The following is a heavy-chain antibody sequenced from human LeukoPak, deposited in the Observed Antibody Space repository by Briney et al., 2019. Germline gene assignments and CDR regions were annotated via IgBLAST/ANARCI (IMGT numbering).Heavy chain of an antibody. J-gene: IGHJ6*02. CDR1: GYTFTSYA. CDR2: INTNTGNP. CDR3: ARVLAASGDGMDV. V-gene: IGHV7-4-1*02. D-gene: IGHD3-10*01. Sequence: GASVTVSSTASGYTFTSYAMNWVRQAPGQGLEWMGWINTNTGNPTYAQGFTGRFVFSLDTSVSTAYLQISSLRAEDTAVYYCARVLAASGDGMDVWGQGTTVTVSS.